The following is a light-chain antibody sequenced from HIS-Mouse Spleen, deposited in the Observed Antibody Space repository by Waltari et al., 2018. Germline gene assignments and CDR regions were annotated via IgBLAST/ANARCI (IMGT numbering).Light chain of an antibody. J-gene: IGLJ2*01. CDR3: YSTGSRGNHMV. CDR2: EDN. Sequence: SYALTQPPSVSVSPGKAARITCSGHAVPKKYASWYQQNPGQAPVLVIYEDNKQPTGDPQRFSGARSGTMASMTIRGAQVEYETDYSFYSTGSRGNHMVVCGGTKLTGL. CDR1: AVPKKY. V-gene: IGLV3-10*01.